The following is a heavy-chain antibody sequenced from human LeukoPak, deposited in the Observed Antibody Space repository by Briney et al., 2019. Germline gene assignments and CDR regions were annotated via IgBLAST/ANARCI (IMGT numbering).Heavy chain of an antibody. CDR1: GGSFSGYY. CDR2: INHSGST. J-gene: IGHJ5*02. V-gene: IGHV4-34*01. D-gene: IGHD3-10*01. Sequence: SETLSLTCAVYGGSFSGYYWSWIRQPPGKGLEWIGEINHSGSTNYNPSLKSRVTISVDTSKNQFSLKLSSVTAADTAVYYCARGDPYYYGSGSYHFNWFGPWGQGTLVTVSS. CDR3: ARGDPYYYGSGSYHFNWFGP.